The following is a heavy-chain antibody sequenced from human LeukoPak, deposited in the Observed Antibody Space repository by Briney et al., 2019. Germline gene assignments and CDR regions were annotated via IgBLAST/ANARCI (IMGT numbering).Heavy chain of an antibody. CDR2: IKQDGSEK. CDR3: ARKFYYYFDF. J-gene: IGHJ4*02. Sequence: GGSLRLSCAASGFXSSSYWISWVRQTPGKGLEWVANIKQDGSEKYYVDSVKGRFTISRDNAKNSLYLQMNSLRAEDTALYYCARKFYYYFDFWGRGTLVTVSS. CDR1: GFXSSSYW. D-gene: IGHD3-10*01. V-gene: IGHV3-7*04.